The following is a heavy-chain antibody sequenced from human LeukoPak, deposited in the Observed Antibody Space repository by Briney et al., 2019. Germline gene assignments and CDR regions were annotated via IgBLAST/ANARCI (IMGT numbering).Heavy chain of an antibody. CDR1: GGSISSGDYF. CDR3: ARGSTVTTEFDY. J-gene: IGHJ4*02. D-gene: IGHD4-17*01. V-gene: IGHV4-30-4*01. Sequence: SQTLSLTCTVSGGSISSGDYFWRWIRQPPGKGLEWIGYIYYSGSTYYNPSRKSRGTISVDTSKNQFSLKLSSVTAADTAVYYCARGSTVTTEFDYWGQGTLVTVSS. CDR2: IYYSGST.